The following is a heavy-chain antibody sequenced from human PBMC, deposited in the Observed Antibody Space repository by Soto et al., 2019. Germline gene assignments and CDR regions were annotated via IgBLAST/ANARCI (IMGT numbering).Heavy chain of an antibody. J-gene: IGHJ6*02. V-gene: IGHV4-34*01. CDR1: GGSFSGYY. CDR3: ARGQRNTAMLLSQYYYYGMDV. D-gene: IGHD5-18*01. Sequence: SETLSLTCAVYGGSFSGYYWSWIRQPPGKGLEWIGEINHSGSTNYNPSLKSRVTISVDTSKKQFSLKLSSVTAADTAVYYCARGQRNTAMLLSQYYYYGMDVWGQGTTVTVSS. CDR2: INHSGST.